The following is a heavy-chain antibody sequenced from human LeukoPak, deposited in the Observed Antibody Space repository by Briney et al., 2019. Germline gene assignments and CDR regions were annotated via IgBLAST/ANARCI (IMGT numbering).Heavy chain of an antibody. D-gene: IGHD1-26*01. CDR1: GFMFSSYA. CDR2: INSDGSST. V-gene: IGHV3-74*01. CDR3: ASGGGYVIDYGMDV. J-gene: IGHJ6*02. Sequence: GGSLRLSCAASGFMFSSYAMSWVRQAPGKGLVWVSRINSDGSSTTYADSVKGRFTISRDNAKNTLYLQMNSLRAEDTAVYYCASGGGYVIDYGMDVWGQGTTVTVSS.